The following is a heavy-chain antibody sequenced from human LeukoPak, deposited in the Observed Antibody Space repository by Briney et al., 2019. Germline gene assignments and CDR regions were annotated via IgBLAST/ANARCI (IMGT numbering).Heavy chain of an antibody. V-gene: IGHV3-30*18. CDR1: GFTFSAYG. J-gene: IGHJ4*02. CDR2: ISYDGNYR. Sequence: GGSLRLSCAASGFTFSAYGIHWVRQAPGKGPDWVTVISYDGNYRNYADSVKGRFTISRDDSKTTLYLQMNSLTTEDTAVYYCAKDRGGYTYYPFLSYFFDSWGQGTLVTVSS. D-gene: IGHD5-12*01. CDR3: AKDRGGYTYYPFLSYFFDS.